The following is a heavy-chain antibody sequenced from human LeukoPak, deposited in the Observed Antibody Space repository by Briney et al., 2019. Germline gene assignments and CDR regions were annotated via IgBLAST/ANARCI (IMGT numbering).Heavy chain of an antibody. CDR2: ISASGTAI. Sequence: GGSLRLSCAASGFTFSSYSMIWVRQAPGKGLEWISYISASGTAIYYADSVKGRFTISRDNAKNSLYLQMNSLRAEDTAVYYCARGPPNWGYDYWGQGTLVTVSS. CDR3: ARGPPNWGYDY. CDR1: GFTFSSYS. D-gene: IGHD7-27*01. V-gene: IGHV3-48*01. J-gene: IGHJ4*02.